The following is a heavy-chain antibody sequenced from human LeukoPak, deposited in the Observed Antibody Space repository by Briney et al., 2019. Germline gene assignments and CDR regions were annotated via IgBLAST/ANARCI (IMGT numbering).Heavy chain of an antibody. Sequence: SGPALVKPTQTLTLTCSFSGFSLSTSGMCVSWIRQPPGKALEWLARIDWNDDKYLSTSLQTRLTISKDTSRHQVVLTMTNMDFVDTATYYCARFLGTTSYDFWGQGTLVTVSS. CDR1: GFSLSTSGMC. CDR3: ARFLGTTSYDF. CDR2: IDWNDDK. J-gene: IGHJ4*02. V-gene: IGHV2-70*11. D-gene: IGHD1-1*01.